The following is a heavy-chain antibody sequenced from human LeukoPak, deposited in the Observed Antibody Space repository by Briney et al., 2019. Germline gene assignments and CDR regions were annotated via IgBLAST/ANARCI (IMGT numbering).Heavy chain of an antibody. Sequence: PGGSLRLSCAASGFTFSDYYMSWIRQAPGKGLEWVSYISSSGSTINYADSVKGRFTISRDSAKKSLFLQMNSLRAEDTAVYYCARLDYGGNSVDYWGQGTLVTVSS. D-gene: IGHD4-23*01. J-gene: IGHJ4*02. CDR2: ISSSGSTI. V-gene: IGHV3-11*01. CDR1: GFTFSDYY. CDR3: ARLDYGGNSVDY.